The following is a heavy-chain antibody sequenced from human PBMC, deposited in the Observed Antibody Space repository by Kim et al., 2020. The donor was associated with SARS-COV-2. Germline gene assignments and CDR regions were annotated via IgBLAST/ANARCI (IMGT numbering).Heavy chain of an antibody. J-gene: IGHJ3*02. V-gene: IGHV3-21*01. CDR1: GFTFSSYA. Sequence: GGSLRLSCVASGFTFSSYAMNWVRQAPGKGLEWVSSISSAGTYIYYADSMKGRFTISRDNAKNSLYLQMNSLRAEDTAVYYCAAYYYVDTFDIWGQGTV. CDR2: ISSAGTYI. D-gene: IGHD3-10*02. CDR3: AAYYYVDTFDI.